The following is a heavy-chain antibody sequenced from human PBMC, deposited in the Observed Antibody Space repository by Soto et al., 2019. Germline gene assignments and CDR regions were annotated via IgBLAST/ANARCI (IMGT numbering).Heavy chain of an antibody. V-gene: IGHV4-34*01. J-gene: IGHJ4*02. CDR3: ARGRIVVVPAARVGYFDY. CDR2: INHSGST. CDR1: GGSFSGYY. D-gene: IGHD2-2*01. Sequence: QVQLQQWGAGLLKPSETLSLTCAVYGGSFSGYYWSWIRQPPGKGREWIGEINHSGSTNYNPSLKSRVTISVDTSKNQFSLKLSSVTAADTAVYYCARGRIVVVPAARVGYFDYWGQGTLVTVSS.